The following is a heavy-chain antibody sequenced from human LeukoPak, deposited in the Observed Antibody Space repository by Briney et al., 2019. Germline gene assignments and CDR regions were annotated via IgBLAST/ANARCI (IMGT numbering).Heavy chain of an antibody. Sequence: ASVKVSCKASGGTFSSYAISWVRQAPGQGLEWMGGIIPIFGTANYAQKFQGRVTITADESTSTAYMELSSLRSEDTAVYCCARVLQSYYYYMDVWGKGTTVTVSS. V-gene: IGHV1-69*13. D-gene: IGHD4-11*01. CDR1: GGTFSSYA. CDR2: IIPIFGTA. J-gene: IGHJ6*03. CDR3: ARVLQSYYYYMDV.